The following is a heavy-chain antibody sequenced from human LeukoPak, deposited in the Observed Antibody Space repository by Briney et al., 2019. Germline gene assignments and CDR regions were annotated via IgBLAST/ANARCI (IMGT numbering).Heavy chain of an antibody. J-gene: IGHJ4*02. V-gene: IGHV3-7*01. CDR2: IKDDGSQK. CDR3: ARRNAGTGWSFDL. CDR1: RFTFSNYW. Sequence: GGSLRLSCEGSRFTFSNYWVGWVRQAPGKGLEWVANIKDDGSQKNYIDSVKGRFTISRDNAKASVFLQMNSLNFEDSGAYFCARRNAGTGWSFDLWGQGTLVTVSS. D-gene: IGHD1-1*01.